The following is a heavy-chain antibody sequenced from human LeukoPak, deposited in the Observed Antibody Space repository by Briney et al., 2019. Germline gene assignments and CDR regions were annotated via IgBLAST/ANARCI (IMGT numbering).Heavy chain of an antibody. CDR1: GFRFSDYW. V-gene: IGHV3-7*03. CDR3: ARDKIVGPTNFDY. CDR2: IKQNGGEI. D-gene: IGHD1-26*01. Sequence: GGSLRLSCAASGFRFSDYWMSWVRQVPGKGLEWVANIKQNGGEIYYVDSVKGRFTISRDNAKNSSYLQMNSLRAEDTAIYYCARDKIVGPTNFDYWGQGTLVTVSS. J-gene: IGHJ4*02.